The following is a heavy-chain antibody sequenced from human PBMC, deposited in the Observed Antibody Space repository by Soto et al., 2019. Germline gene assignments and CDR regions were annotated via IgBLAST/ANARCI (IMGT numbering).Heavy chain of an antibody. V-gene: IGHV1-69*13. D-gene: IGHD1-26*01. CDR1: GGTFSSYA. CDR3: ARGVGGSYYAPFDI. CDR2: IIPIFGTA. Sequence: ASVKVSCKASGGTFSSYAISWVRQAPGQGLEWMGGIIPIFGTANCAQKFQGRVTITADESTSTAYMELSSLRSEDTAVYYCARGVGGSYYAPFDIWGQETMVTVSS. J-gene: IGHJ3*02.